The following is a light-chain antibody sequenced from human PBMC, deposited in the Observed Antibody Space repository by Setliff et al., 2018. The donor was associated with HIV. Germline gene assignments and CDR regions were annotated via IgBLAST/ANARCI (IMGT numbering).Light chain of an antibody. CDR2: EVS. Sequence: QSALTQPPSVSGSPGQSVTISCTGPSSDVGSYNRVSWYQQPPGTAPKLIIYEVSNRPSGVPDRFSGSKSGNTASLTISGLQPDDEADYYCSSYAGSRTFDVFGTGTKVTVL. CDR3: SSYAGSRTFDV. CDR1: SSDVGSYNR. V-gene: IGLV2-18*02. J-gene: IGLJ1*01.